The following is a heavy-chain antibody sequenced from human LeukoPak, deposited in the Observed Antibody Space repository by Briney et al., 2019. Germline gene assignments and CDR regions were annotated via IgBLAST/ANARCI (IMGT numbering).Heavy chain of an antibody. Sequence: GGSLRLSCAASRFTFSSYWMAWVRQAPGKGLEWVANIKHDGTERYYVDSVKGRFTISRDNAQNSLYLQMNSLRAEDTAVYYCARDRGYDVVVSTDIGGHYFDYWGQGTLVTVSS. CDR1: RFTFSSYW. D-gene: IGHD2-2*01. J-gene: IGHJ4*02. CDR3: ARDRGYDVVVSTDIGGHYFDY. V-gene: IGHV3-7*01. CDR2: IKHDGTER.